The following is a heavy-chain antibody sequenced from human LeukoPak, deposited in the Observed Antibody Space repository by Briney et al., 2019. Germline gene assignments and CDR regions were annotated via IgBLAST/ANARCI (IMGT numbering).Heavy chain of an antibody. CDR2: ISAYTGNT. J-gene: IGHJ3*02. Sequence: GASVKVSCKASGYTFTNYGLSWVRQAPGQGLEWMGWISAYTGNTNYPQKLQGRVTMTTDTSTSTAYMELRSLRSDDTAVYYCARDKDEAFDIWGQGTMVIVSS. V-gene: IGHV1-18*01. CDR1: GYTFTNYG. CDR3: ARDKDEAFDI.